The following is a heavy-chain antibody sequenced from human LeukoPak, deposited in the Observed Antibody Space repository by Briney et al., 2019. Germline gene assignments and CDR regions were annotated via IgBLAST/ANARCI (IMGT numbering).Heavy chain of an antibody. CDR1: GGSVSSVSYY. Sequence: SETLSLTCTVSGGSVSSVSYYWSWIRQPPGKGLEWIVYMYYSGTTNYNPSLKSRVTISVDTSKNQFSLKLSSVTAADTAVYYCARDGWGFSGYNFAFDIWGQGTMVTVSS. CDR2: MYYSGTT. V-gene: IGHV4-61*01. J-gene: IGHJ3*02. CDR3: ARDGWGFSGYNFAFDI. D-gene: IGHD5-12*01.